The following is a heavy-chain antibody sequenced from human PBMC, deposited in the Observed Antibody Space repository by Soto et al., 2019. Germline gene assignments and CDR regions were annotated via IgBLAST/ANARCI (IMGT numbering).Heavy chain of an antibody. J-gene: IGHJ4*02. V-gene: IGHV3-30-3*01. Sequence: QVQLVESGGGVLQPGRSLRLSCAASGFTFSSFAMHWVRQAPGKGLEWVAFISYDGSNTYYADSVKGRVTISRDNSKKTVYLEINSLRAEDTVVYHCAKDLTLGIVGAWGHYLEYWGQGTLVTVSS. CDR1: GFTFSSFA. CDR3: AKDLTLGIVGAWGHYLEY. CDR2: ISYDGSNT. D-gene: IGHD1-26*01.